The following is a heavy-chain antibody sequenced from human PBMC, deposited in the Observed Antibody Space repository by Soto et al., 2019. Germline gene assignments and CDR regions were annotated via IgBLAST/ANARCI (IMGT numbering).Heavy chain of an antibody. V-gene: IGHV4-31*03. J-gene: IGHJ4*02. CDR2: IYYSGST. D-gene: IGHD6-19*01. CDR1: GGSISSGGYY. CDR3: ARAGAAVAGTKRGFDY. Sequence: QVQLQESGPGLVKPSQTLSLTCTVSGGSISSGGYYWSWIRQHPGKGLEWIGYIYYSGSTYYNPSLKSRVTTSVDTSKNQFSLKLSSVTAADTAVYYCARAGAAVAGTKRGFDYWGQGTLVTVSS.